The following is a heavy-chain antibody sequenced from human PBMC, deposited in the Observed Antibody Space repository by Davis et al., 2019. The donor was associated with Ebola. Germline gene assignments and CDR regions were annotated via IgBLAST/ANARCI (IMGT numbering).Heavy chain of an antibody. CDR3: AKSGDIVVVVAAPIDY. CDR2: ISYDGSNK. V-gene: IGHV3-30*18. CDR1: GFTFSSYG. J-gene: IGHJ4*02. D-gene: IGHD2-15*01. Sequence: PGGSLRLSCAASGFTFSSYGMHWVRQAPGKGLEWVAVISYDGSNKYYADSVKGRFTISRDNSKNTLYLQMNSLRAEDTAVYYCAKSGDIVVVVAAPIDYWGQGTLVTVSS.